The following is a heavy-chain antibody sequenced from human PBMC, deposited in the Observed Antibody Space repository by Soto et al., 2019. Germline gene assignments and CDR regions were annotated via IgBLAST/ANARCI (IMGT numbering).Heavy chain of an antibody. V-gene: IGHV3-48*02. J-gene: IGHJ4*02. D-gene: IGHD6-13*01. Sequence: GGSLRLSCAASGFTFSSYGMNWVRQAPGKGLEWVSYISSGTVTTNYADSVKGRFTISRDNAKSSLYLQLNSLRDDDTAVYYCESGGAGRPDYWGQGTLVTVSS. CDR3: ESGGAGRPDY. CDR2: ISSGTVTT. CDR1: GFTFSSYG.